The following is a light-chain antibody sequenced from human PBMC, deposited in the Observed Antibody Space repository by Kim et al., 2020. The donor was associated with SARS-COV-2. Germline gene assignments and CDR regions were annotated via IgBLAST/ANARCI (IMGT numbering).Light chain of an antibody. V-gene: IGLV1-44*01. CDR3: VAGDDNLNGYVI. CDR1: SSDIGRHT. CDR2: SNN. Sequence: QRLTSSGSGSSSDIGRHTETCYQQPPGTAPTLLIFSNNQRPSGDPDRFSGSKSGTSASLAISGLQTEDEADYYYVAGDDNLNGYVIFGGGTQLTVL. J-gene: IGLJ2*01.